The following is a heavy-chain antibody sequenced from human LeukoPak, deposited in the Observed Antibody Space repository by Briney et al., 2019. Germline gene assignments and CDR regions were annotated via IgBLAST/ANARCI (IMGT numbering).Heavy chain of an antibody. Sequence: SETLSLTCTVSGGSISDYYWSWIRQPPGKGLEWIGYIYYNGDTKYNPSLKSRVTISVDTSKDQFSLRLRSVTAADTAVYYCARVVNDYAIRYFDLWGRGTLVPVSS. D-gene: IGHD4-17*01. V-gene: IGHV4-59*01. CDR1: GGSISDYY. CDR3: ARVVNDYAIRYFDL. CDR2: IYYNGDT. J-gene: IGHJ2*01.